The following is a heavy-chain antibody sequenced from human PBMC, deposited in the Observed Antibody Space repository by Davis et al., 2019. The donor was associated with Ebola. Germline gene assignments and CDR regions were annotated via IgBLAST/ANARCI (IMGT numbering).Heavy chain of an antibody. Sequence: GESLKISCEVSGYSFTTYWVAWVRQMPGKGLEWMGVIYPGDSDTRYSPSFQGQVTISADKSISTAYLQWSSLKASDTAMYYCARGTDGYNPGGYFDSWGRGTLVTVSS. D-gene: IGHD5-24*01. J-gene: IGHJ4*02. CDR1: GYSFTTYW. CDR2: IYPGDSDT. V-gene: IGHV5-51*01. CDR3: ARGTDGYNPGGYFDS.